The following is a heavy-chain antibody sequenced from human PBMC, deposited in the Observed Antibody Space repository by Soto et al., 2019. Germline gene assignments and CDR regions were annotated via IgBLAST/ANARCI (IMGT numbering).Heavy chain of an antibody. Sequence: QVQLVESGGGVVQPGRSLRLSCAASGFTFSSYGMHWVRQAPGKGLEWVAVISYDGSNKYYADSVKGRFTISRDNSKNTLYLQMNSLRAEDTAVYYCAKGAEYSSSWAIDYYYYGMDVWGQGTTVTVSS. CDR1: GFTFSSYG. V-gene: IGHV3-30*18. J-gene: IGHJ6*02. CDR2: ISYDGSNK. CDR3: AKGAEYSSSWAIDYYYYGMDV. D-gene: IGHD6-6*01.